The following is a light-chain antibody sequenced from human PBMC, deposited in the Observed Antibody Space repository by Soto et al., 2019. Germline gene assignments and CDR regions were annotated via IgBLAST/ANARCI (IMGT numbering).Light chain of an antibody. V-gene: IGLV2-14*01. CDR1: SSDVGGYNY. CDR3: SSYTSSSTPYV. Sequence: QSVLTPPAYVSGSPGQSITISCNGTSSDVGGYNYVSWYQQHPGKAPKLMIYDVSNRPSGVSNRFSGSKSGNTASLTISGLQAEDEADYYCSSYTSSSTPYVFGTGSKLTVL. CDR2: DVS. J-gene: IGLJ1*01.